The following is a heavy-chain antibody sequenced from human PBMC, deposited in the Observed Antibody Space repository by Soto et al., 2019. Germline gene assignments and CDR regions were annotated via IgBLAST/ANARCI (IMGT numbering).Heavy chain of an antibody. D-gene: IGHD5-18*01. CDR3: VRSKGGYSYGTPFDY. CDR1: GFTFDDYA. CDR2: ISWNSGNI. V-gene: IGHV3-9*01. Sequence: EVQLEESGGALVQPGRSLRLSCAASGFTFDDYAMYWVRQVLGKGLEWVSSISWNSGNIGYADSVKGRFTTSRDNAKNSLCLQMNSLRPEDTALYYCVRSKGGYSYGTPFDYWGQGTLVTVSS. J-gene: IGHJ4*02.